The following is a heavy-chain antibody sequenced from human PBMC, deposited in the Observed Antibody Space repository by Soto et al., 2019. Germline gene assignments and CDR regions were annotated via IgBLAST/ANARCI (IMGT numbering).Heavy chain of an antibody. V-gene: IGHV4-59*01. CDR2: IYYSGST. CDR3: ARAPFVAAPVDG. J-gene: IGHJ6*02. Sequence: SETLSLTCTVSGGSIKNYYWSWIRQSPGKGLEYIGYIYYSGSTNYNPSLKSRVTISVDTSKMQFSLRLSSVTAADTAVYYCARAPFVAAPVDGWGPGTTVTVSS. D-gene: IGHD6-13*01. CDR1: GGSIKNYY.